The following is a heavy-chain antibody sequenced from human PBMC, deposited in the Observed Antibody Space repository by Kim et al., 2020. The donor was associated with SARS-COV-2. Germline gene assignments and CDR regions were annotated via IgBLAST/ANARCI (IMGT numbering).Heavy chain of an antibody. CDR2: INHSGST. Sequence: SETLSLTCAVYGGSFSGYYWSWIRQPPGKGLEWIGEINHSGSTNYNPSLKSRVTISVDTSKNQFSLKLSSVTAADTAVYYCARGRGSHPYYYYYGMDVWGQGTTVTVSS. V-gene: IGHV4-34*01. CDR3: ARGRGSHPYYYYYGMDV. D-gene: IGHD6-25*01. J-gene: IGHJ6*02. CDR1: GGSFSGYY.